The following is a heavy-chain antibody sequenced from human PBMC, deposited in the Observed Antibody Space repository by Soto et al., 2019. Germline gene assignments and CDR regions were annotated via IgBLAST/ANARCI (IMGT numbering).Heavy chain of an antibody. J-gene: IGHJ3*01. Sequence: GGSLRLSCTASGFTFSSYSINWVRQAPGKGLEWVSSISSTSSYIFYADSLKGRFTTSRDNAKNSLFLQMNSLRAEDTAVYYCARSAPTLAFDLWGQGTMVTVSS. V-gene: IGHV3-21*01. CDR3: ARSAPTLAFDL. CDR1: GFTFSSYS. CDR2: ISSTSSYI.